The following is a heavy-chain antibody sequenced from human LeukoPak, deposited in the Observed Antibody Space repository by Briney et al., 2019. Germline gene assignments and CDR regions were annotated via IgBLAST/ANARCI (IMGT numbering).Heavy chain of an antibody. Sequence: PGGSLRLSCAASGFTFSRYSMNWVRQAPGKGLEWVSYISSSGSTIYYADSVKGRFTISRDNAKNSLYLQMNSLRAEDTAVYYCASGYCGGDCYNDYWGQGTLVTVSS. D-gene: IGHD2-21*02. CDR3: ASGYCGGDCYNDY. V-gene: IGHV3-48*04. J-gene: IGHJ4*02. CDR1: GFTFSRYS. CDR2: ISSSGSTI.